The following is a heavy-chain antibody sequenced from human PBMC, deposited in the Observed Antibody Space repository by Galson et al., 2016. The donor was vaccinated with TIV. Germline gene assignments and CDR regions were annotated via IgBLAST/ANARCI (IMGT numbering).Heavy chain of an antibody. Sequence: LRLSCAASGFRISNYVMSWVRQAPGKGLAWVSSISGSGISTYYANSVKGRFTISRDNSKNMLYLLMNSLRAEDTALYYCATPYSSSSFSSYYALDVWGQGTTVTVSS. CDR3: ATPYSSSSFSSYYALDV. CDR1: GFRISNYV. V-gene: IGHV3-23*01. J-gene: IGHJ6*02. D-gene: IGHD4-11*01. CDR2: ISGSGIST.